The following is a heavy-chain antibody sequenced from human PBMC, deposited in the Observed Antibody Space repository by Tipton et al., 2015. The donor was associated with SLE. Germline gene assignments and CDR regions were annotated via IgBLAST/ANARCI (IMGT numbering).Heavy chain of an antibody. V-gene: IGHV4-34*01. D-gene: IGHD5-18*01. Sequence: TLSLTCAVYGGSFSGYYWSWIRQPPGKGLEWIGEINHSGTTNYNPSLKSRVTISLDTSKNQFSLKLSSVTAADTAVYYCARLRGYSYGLDAFDIWGQGTMVTVSS. J-gene: IGHJ3*02. CDR1: GGSFSGYY. CDR3: ARLRGYSYGLDAFDI. CDR2: INHSGTT.